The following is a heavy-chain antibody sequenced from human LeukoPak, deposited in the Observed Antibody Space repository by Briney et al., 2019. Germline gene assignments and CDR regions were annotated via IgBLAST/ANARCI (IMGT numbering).Heavy chain of an antibody. V-gene: IGHV4-34*01. Sequence: PSETLSLTCTVSGESFSGYYWTWIRQPPGKGLEWIGEINHSGSARYNPSLKSRLTISVETPKNKFSLELNSVTAADTAVYYCARGRWSPNDSDSSSYSGGYYYLYVWGRGTTVSVSS. CDR1: GESFSGYY. J-gene: IGHJ6*03. CDR2: INHSGSA. D-gene: IGHD3-22*01. CDR3: ARGRWSPNDSDSSSYSGGYYYLYV.